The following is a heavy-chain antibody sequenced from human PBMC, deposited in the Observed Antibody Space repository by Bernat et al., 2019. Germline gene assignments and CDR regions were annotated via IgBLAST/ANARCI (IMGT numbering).Heavy chain of an antibody. V-gene: IGHV1-69*06. CDR2: IIPIFGTA. CDR1: GGTFSSYA. CDR3: ARRYCSGGSCYSLYY. J-gene: IGHJ4*02. Sequence: QVQLVQSGAEVKKPGSSVKVSCKASGGTFSSYAISWVRQAPGQGLEWMGGIIPIFGTANYAQKFQGRVTMTRNTSISTAYMELSSLRSEDTAVYYCARRYCSGGSCYSLYYWGQGTLVTVSS. D-gene: IGHD2-15*01.